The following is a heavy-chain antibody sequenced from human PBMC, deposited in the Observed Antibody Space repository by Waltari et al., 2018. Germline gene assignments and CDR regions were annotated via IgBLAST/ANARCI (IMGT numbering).Heavy chain of an antibody. CDR3: ARGFIFGVSH. CDR2: INHSGRT. CDR1: GGSFSGYY. V-gene: IGHV4-34*01. Sequence: QVQLQQWGAGLLKPSETLSLTCAVYGGSFSGYYWSWIRQPPGKGLEWIGEINHSGRTNDKPSLKSRVTISVDTSKNQFSLKLSSVTAADTAVYYCARGFIFGVSHWGQGTLVTVSS. J-gene: IGHJ4*02. D-gene: IGHD3-3*01.